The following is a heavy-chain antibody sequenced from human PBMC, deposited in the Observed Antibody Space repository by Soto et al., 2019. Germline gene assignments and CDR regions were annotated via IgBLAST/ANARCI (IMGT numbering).Heavy chain of an antibody. D-gene: IGHD1-26*01. CDR1: GYSFTRYW. CDR3: ATKTGAFFDY. V-gene: IGHV5-51*01. J-gene: IGHJ4*02. CDR2: IYPGDSDT. Sequence: PGESLTITCRCSGYSFTRYWIGWVRQMPGKGLEWMGIIYPGDSDTRYSPSFQGQVTISADKSISTAYLQWSSLKASDTAMYYCATKTGAFFDYWGQGTLVTVSS.